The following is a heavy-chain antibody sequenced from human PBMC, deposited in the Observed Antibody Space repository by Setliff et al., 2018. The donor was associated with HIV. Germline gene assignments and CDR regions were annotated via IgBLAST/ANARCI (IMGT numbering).Heavy chain of an antibody. D-gene: IGHD6-13*01. CDR2: INVHNGDT. V-gene: IGHV1-18*01. Sequence: ASVKVSCKASGYRFSSYGITWVRHAPGQGLEWMGWINVHNGDTKFAQRFQDRLTMTTDTSTTTAYMDLRSLRSDDTAVYYCARGLPADGYAFDLWGQGTMGTVS. CDR1: GYRFSSYG. J-gene: IGHJ3*01. CDR3: ARGLPADGYAFDL.